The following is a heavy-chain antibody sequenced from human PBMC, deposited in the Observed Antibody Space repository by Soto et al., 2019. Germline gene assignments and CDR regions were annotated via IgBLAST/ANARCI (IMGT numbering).Heavy chain of an antibody. CDR3: ARETKYCSSTSCRKKNYYYYGMDV. V-gene: IGHV1-69*13. CDR1: GGTFSSYA. D-gene: IGHD2-2*01. CDR2: IIPIFGTA. J-gene: IGHJ6*02. Sequence: RASVKVSCKASGGTFSSYAISWVRQAPGQGLEWMGGIIPIFGTANYAQKFQGRVTITADESTSTAYMELSSLRSEDTAGYYCARETKYCSSTSCRKKNYYYYGMDVWGQGTTVTISS.